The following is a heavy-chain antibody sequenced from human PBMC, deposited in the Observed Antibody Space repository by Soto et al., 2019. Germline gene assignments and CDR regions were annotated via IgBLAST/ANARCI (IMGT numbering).Heavy chain of an antibody. V-gene: IGHV3-23*01. CDR2: VGVSGATT. CDR1: GFTFSSYA. D-gene: IGHD3-10*01. CDR3: AKFRAGLGSQTDS. J-gene: IGHJ4*02. Sequence: EVQLLESGGNLVQPGGSLRLSCAASGFTFSSYATSWVRQAPGKGLEGVSTVGVSGATTYYTDSVKGRFTISRDNSNNTLLLQFHSLRAEDTAIYYCAKFRAGLGSQTDSWGQGTLVTVSS.